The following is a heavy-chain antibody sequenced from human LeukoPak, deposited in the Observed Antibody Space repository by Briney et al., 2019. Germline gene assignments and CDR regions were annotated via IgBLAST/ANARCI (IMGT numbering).Heavy chain of an antibody. CDR2: ISGSGGST. CDR1: GFTFSSYA. Sequence: GGSLRLSCAASGFTFSSYAMSWVRQAPGKGLEWVSAISGSGGSTYYADSVKGRFTISRDNSKNTLYLQMNSLRAEDTAVYYCAKVLRYSSSWSPLYYFDYWGQGTLVTVSS. J-gene: IGHJ4*02. CDR3: AKVLRYSSSWSPLYYFDY. D-gene: IGHD6-13*01. V-gene: IGHV3-23*01.